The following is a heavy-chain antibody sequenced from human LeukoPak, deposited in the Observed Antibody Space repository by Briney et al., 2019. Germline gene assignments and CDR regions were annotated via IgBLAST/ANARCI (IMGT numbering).Heavy chain of an antibody. J-gene: IGHJ4*02. Sequence: ASVNVSCKASGGTFSSYAISWVRQAPGQGLEWMGGIIPIFGTANYAQKFQGRVTITADESTSTAYMELSSLRSEDTAVYYCARGNTMCGLTAIPCSRNKGEIEDYWGQGTLVTVSS. V-gene: IGHV1-69*13. CDR2: IIPIFGTA. CDR3: ARGNTMCGLTAIPCSRNKGEIEDY. D-gene: IGHD3-10*02. CDR1: GGTFSSYA.